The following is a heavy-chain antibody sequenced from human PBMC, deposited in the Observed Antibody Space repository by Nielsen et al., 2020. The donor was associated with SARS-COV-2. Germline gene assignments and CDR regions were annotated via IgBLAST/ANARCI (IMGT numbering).Heavy chain of an antibody. Sequence: WVRQAPGQGLERMGRSIPILGIASYAQKFQGRVTITADESTSTAYMELSSLRSEDTAVYYCARERCSGGSCVQEYYYYYGMDVWGQGTTVTVSS. J-gene: IGHJ6*02. CDR3: ARERCSGGSCVQEYYYYYGMDV. V-gene: IGHV1-69*04. D-gene: IGHD2-15*01. CDR2: SIPILGIA.